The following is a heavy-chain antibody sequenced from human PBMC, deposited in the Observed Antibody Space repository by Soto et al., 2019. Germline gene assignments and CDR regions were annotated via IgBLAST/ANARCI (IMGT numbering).Heavy chain of an antibody. Sequence: SETLSLTCAVSGYSVSSGYYWGWIRQPPGKGLEWIGSIYHSGSTYYNPSLKSRVTISVDTSKDQFSLKLSSVTAADTAVYYCARDRGGGSYPWGKGTLVTVS. J-gene: IGHJ1*01. V-gene: IGHV4-38-2*02. CDR1: GYSVSSGYY. CDR3: ARDRGGGSYP. D-gene: IGHD1-26*01. CDR2: IYHSGST.